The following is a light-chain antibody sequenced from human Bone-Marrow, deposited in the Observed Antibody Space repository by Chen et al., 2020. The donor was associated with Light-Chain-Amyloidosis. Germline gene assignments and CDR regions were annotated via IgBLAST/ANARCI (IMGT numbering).Light chain of an antibody. CDR1: HTISNW. J-gene: IGKJ2*01. CDR2: MTS. Sequence: DIQLTQSPSTLSASVGDRVTIACRASHTISNWLAWYQQKPGEAPKLLIYMTSSLESGVPSRFSGSGSGTEFTLTISSLQPEDFATYYCQHYNDYSYTFGQGTKLEIK. CDR3: QHYNDYSYT. V-gene: IGKV1-5*03.